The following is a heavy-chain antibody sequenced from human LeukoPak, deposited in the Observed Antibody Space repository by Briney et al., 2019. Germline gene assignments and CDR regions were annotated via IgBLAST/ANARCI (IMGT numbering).Heavy chain of an antibody. CDR2: INHSGST. V-gene: IGHV4-34*01. D-gene: IGHD3-22*01. Sequence: PSETLSLTCAVYGGSFSGYYWSWLRQPPGKGLEWLGEINHSGSTNYNPSLKSRVTISVDTSKNQFSLKLSSVTAADTAVYYCARGRDYYDSSGYSPYWGQGTLVTVSS. J-gene: IGHJ4*02. CDR3: ARGRDYYDSSGYSPY. CDR1: GGSFSGYY.